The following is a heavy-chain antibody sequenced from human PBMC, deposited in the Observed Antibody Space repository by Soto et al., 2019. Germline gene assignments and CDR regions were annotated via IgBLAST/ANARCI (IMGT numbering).Heavy chain of an antibody. CDR2: ISYDGSNK. D-gene: IGHD2-2*01. Sequence: GGSLRLSCAASGFTFSSYAMHWVRQAPGKGLEWVAVISYDGSNKYYADSVKGRFTISRDNSKNTLYLQMNSLRAEDTAVYYCARDLGPRYCSSTSCSNWFDPWGQGTPVTVSS. J-gene: IGHJ5*02. CDR1: GFTFSSYA. CDR3: ARDLGPRYCSSTSCSNWFDP. V-gene: IGHV3-30-3*01.